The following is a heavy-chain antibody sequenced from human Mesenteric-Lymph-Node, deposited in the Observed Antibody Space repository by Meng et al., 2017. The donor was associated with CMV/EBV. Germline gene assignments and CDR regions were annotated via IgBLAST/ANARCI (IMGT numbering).Heavy chain of an antibody. CDR1: GYAFTDYY. J-gene: IGHJ3*02. CDR3: ARVGNGYHDAFDI. Sequence: ASVQVSCKASGYAFTDYYIHWVRQAPGQGLEWMGWINPNSGGTNYAQKFQGRVTMTRDTSISTAYMELSRLRSDDTAVYYCARVGNGYHDAFDIWGQGTMVTISS. V-gene: IGHV1-2*02. D-gene: IGHD2-8*01. CDR2: INPNSGGT.